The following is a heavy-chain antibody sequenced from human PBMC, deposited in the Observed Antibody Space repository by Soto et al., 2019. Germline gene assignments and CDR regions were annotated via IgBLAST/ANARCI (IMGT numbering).Heavy chain of an antibody. V-gene: IGHV3-49*03. CDR1: GFTFGDYA. CDR2: IRSKAYGGTT. CDR3: TRVKLKAWGYCSGGSCYPGY. Sequence: GGSLRLSCTASGFTFGDYAMSWFRQAPGKGLEWVGFIRSKAYGGTTEYAASVKGRFTISRDDSKSIAYLQMNSLKTEDTAVYYCTRVKLKAWGYCSGGSCYPGYWGQGTLVSVSS. D-gene: IGHD2-15*01. J-gene: IGHJ4*02.